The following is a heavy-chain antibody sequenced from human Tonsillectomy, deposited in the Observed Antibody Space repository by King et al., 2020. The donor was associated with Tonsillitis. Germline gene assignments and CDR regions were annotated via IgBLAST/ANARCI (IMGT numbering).Heavy chain of an antibody. CDR2: IYYSGGT. D-gene: IGHD2-21*02. Sequence: VQLQESGPGLVKPSQTLSLTCAVSGASMSSGGYPWSWIRQPPGKGLEWIGYIYYSGGTYYNPSLKSRITISVDTAKNRFSLNLTSVTAADTAMYYCARLGDCAGNCLRQWGQGTLVTVSS. CDR3: ARLGDCAGNCLRQ. V-gene: IGHV4-30-4*07. CDR1: GASMSSGGYP. J-gene: IGHJ4*02.